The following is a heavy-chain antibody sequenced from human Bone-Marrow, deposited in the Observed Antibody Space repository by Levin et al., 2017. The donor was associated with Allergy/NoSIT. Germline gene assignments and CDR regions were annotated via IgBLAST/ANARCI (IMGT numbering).Heavy chain of an antibody. CDR3: ASDDTARAGNWFAP. CDR2: TYYSSQWYP. V-gene: IGHV6-1*01. J-gene: IGHJ5*02. CDR1: GDNVSSISGV. D-gene: IGHD3-22*01. Sequence: SQTLSLTCVVSGDNVSSISGVWNWLRQSPWRGLEWMGRTYYSSQWYPEYSESLRSRITIKLDTSKNQISLTLNSVTPEDTAVYDCASDDTARAGNWFAPWGQGTLVTVSS.